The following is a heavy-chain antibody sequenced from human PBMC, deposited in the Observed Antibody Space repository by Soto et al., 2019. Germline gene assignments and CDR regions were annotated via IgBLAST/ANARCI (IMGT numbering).Heavy chain of an antibody. D-gene: IGHD6-13*01. CDR1: GGSISSGDYY. CDR3: ARERPDGSRLDS. V-gene: IGHV4-30-4*01. Sequence: SLTCTVSGGSISSGDYYCSWIRQPPGKGLEWIGYIYYSGSTYYNPSLKSRVTISVDTSKNQFSLKLSSVTAADTAVYYCARERPDGSRLDSRGQGTPVTVSS. J-gene: IGHJ5*01. CDR2: IYYSGST.